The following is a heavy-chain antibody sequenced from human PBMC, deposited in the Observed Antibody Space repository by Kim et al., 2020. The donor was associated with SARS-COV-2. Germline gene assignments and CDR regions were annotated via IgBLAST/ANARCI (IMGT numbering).Heavy chain of an antibody. CDR3: ARQLGDGSWSLDD. D-gene: IGHD1-26*01. J-gene: IGHJ4*02. CDR2: IFYSGTT. V-gene: IGHV4-39*01. CDR1: GGSISGSSYW. Sequence: SETLSLTCIVSGGSISGSSYWWGWIRQPPGKGLEWIGSIFYSGTTHYNPSLTSRVTISVDTSRNQFSLSVSSVTAADTAVFYCARQLGDGSWSLDDWGQGTLVTVSS.